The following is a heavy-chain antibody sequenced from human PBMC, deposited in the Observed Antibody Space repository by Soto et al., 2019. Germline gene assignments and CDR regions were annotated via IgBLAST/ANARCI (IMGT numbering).Heavy chain of an antibody. Sequence: QVQLVESGGGVVQPGRSLRLSCAASGFTFSSYGMHWVRQAPGKGLEWVAVISYDGSNKYYADSVKGRFTISRDNSKITRYLQMNSLRAEDTAVYYCAKEGYRSSGYNYWGKGTLVTVSS. J-gene: IGHJ4*02. CDR2: ISYDGSNK. CDR1: GFTFSSYG. V-gene: IGHV3-30*18. D-gene: IGHD6-13*01. CDR3: AKEGYRSSGYNY.